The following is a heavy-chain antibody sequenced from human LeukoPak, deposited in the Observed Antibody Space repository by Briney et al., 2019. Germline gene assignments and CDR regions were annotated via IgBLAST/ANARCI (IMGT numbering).Heavy chain of an antibody. CDR3: AKEVFSSSWTGFDY. D-gene: IGHD6-13*01. Sequence: GGSLRLSCEASGFSFTNTWMSWVRQAPGKGLEWVGRVKSKADDGTTDYAAPVQGRFTISRDDSKNTLSLQMNSLKTEDTAVYYCAKEVFSSSWTGFDYWGQGTLVTVSS. CDR2: VKSKADDGTT. V-gene: IGHV3-15*01. CDR1: GFSFTNTW. J-gene: IGHJ4*02.